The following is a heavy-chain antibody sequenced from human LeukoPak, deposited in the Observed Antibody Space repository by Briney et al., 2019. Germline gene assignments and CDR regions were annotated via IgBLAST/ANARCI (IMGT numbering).Heavy chain of an antibody. Sequence: SGGSLRLSCVVSSLTFSSYCTHWLRQAPGKGLVWVSRINSDGSDTNYADFVKGRFTISRDNAKNTLYLQMNSLRAEDTAVYYCGRALIYGFDYWGQGTLVTVSS. V-gene: IGHV3-74*01. CDR3: GRALIYGFDY. J-gene: IGHJ4*02. D-gene: IGHD3-10*01. CDR2: INSDGSDT. CDR1: SLTFSSYC.